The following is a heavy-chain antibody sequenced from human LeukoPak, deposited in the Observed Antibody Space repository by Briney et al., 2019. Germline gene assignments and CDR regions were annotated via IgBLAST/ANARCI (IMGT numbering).Heavy chain of an antibody. D-gene: IGHD3-10*01. V-gene: IGHV3-11*04. CDR3: ARDPEGYYGSGSYSDY. CDR2: ISPSGDAI. J-gene: IGHJ4*02. CDR1: GLTFSDYY. Sequence: PGGSLRLSCAVSGLTFSDYYMSWIRQAPGKGLEWVSYISPSGDAIYYGDSVKGRFTISRDNAKNSLYLQMNSLRAEDTAVYYCARDPEGYYGSGSYSDYWGQGTLVTVSS.